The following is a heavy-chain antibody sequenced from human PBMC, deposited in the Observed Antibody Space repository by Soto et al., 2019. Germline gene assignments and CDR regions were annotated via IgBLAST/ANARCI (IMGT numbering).Heavy chain of an antibody. V-gene: IGHV5-51*01. CDR3: ARYRSSWYSFDY. Sequence: EYLKVSCEGCGYGFTSSWIVRVRQMPGKGLEWMGIIYPGDSDTRYSPSFQGQVTISADKSISTDYLQWSSLKASDTAMYYCARYRSSWYSFDYWGQGSLVSVSS. CDR1: GYGFTSSW. J-gene: IGHJ4*02. D-gene: IGHD6-13*01. CDR2: IYPGDSDT.